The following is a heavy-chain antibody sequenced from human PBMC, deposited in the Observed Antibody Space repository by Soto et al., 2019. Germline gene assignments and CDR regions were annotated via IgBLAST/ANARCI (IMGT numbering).Heavy chain of an antibody. Sequence: PSETLSLTCAVYGGSFSCYSLTWIRQPPGTGLEWIGEINHSGSTNYNPSLKSRVTISVDTSKNQFSLRLTSVTAADTAVYYCARDKITGLFDYWGQGTLVTVSS. CDR3: ARDKITGLFDY. V-gene: IGHV4-34*01. CDR2: INHSGST. CDR1: GGSFSCYS. J-gene: IGHJ4*02. D-gene: IGHD2-8*02.